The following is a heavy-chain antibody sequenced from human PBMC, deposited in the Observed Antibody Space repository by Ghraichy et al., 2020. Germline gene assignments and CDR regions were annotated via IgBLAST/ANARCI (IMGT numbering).Heavy chain of an antibody. Sequence: GESLNISCAASGFTFSSYAMSWVRQAPGKGLEWVSAISGSGGSTYYADSVKGRFTISRDNSKNTLYPQMNSLRAEDTAVYYCAKDSKLLPLHAVVWGQGTLVTVSS. V-gene: IGHV3-23*01. CDR2: ISGSGGST. J-gene: IGHJ4*02. CDR1: GFTFSSYA. CDR3: AKDSKLLPLHAVV. D-gene: IGHD3-22*01.